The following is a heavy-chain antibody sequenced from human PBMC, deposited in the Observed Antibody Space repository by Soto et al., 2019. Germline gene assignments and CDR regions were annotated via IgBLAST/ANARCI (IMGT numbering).Heavy chain of an antibody. CDR2: INVGNGNT. V-gene: IGHV1-3*01. J-gene: IGHJ4*02. D-gene: IGHD3-22*01. Sequence: GASVKVTCKAYGSTFTAYSMHWVRQAPGQGLEWMGWINVGNGNTKYSQKFQGRVTITRDTSASTAYMELSSLRSEDTAMYYCASEPGSGNFYDYLDYWGQGTQVTVSS. CDR3: ASEPGSGNFYDYLDY. CDR1: GSTFTAYS.